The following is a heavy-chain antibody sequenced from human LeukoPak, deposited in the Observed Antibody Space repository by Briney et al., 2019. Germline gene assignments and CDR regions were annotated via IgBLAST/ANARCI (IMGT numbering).Heavy chain of an antibody. CDR2: IYYSGST. Sequence: PSETLSLTSTVSGGSISSYYWSWIRQPPGKGLEWIGYIYYSGSTNYNPSLKSRVTISVDTSKNQFSLKLSSVTAADTAVYYCAREPVLVTVRDGYGPPFAFDIWGQGTMVTVSS. V-gene: IGHV4-59*01. D-gene: IGHD5-24*01. J-gene: IGHJ3*02. CDR1: GGSISSYY. CDR3: AREPVLVTVRDGYGPPFAFDI.